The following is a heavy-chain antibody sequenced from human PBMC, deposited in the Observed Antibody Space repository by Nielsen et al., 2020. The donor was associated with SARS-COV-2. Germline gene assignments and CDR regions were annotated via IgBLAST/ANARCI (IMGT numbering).Heavy chain of an antibody. CDR3: ARLGEMATMSDAFDI. CDR2: IIPILGIA. D-gene: IGHD5-24*01. Sequence: SVKVSCKASAGTFSSYAISWVRQAPGQGLEWMGRIIPILGIANYAQKFQGRVTITADKSTSTAYMELSSLRSEDTAVYYCARLGEMATMSDAFDIWGQGTMVTVSS. V-gene: IGHV1-69*04. CDR1: AGTFSSYA. J-gene: IGHJ3*02.